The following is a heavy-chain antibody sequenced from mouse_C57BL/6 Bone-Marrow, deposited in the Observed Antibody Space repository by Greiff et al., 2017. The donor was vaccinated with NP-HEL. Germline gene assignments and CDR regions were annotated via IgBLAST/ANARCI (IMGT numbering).Heavy chain of an antibody. CDR1: GYTFTDYY. J-gene: IGHJ2*01. CDR3: APDYYGSSSPYNFDY. Sequence: VQLQQSGPELVKPGASVKISCKASGYTFTDYYMNWVKQSHGKSLEWIGDINPNNGGTSYNQKFKGKATLTVDKSSSTAYMELRSLTSEDSAVYYCAPDYYGSSSPYNFDYWGQGTTLTVSS. D-gene: IGHD1-1*01. V-gene: IGHV1-26*01. CDR2: INPNNGGT.